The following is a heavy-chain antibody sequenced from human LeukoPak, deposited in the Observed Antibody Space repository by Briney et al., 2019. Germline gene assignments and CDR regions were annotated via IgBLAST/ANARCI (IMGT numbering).Heavy chain of an antibody. CDR3: ARDRGELVD. V-gene: IGHV3-7*01. CDR1: GFSFSQDW. CDR2: INPDGNEK. D-gene: IGHD3-16*01. J-gene: IGHJ4*02. Sequence: GGSLRLSCAASGFSFSQDWMSWVRQAPGKGLEWVANINPDGNEKRHVDSVKGRFTISRDNAKNSLFLQMNSLTGEDTAVYFCARDRGELVDWGQGTLVTVSS.